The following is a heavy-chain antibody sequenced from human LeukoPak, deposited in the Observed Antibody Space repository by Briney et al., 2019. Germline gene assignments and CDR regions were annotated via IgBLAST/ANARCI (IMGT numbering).Heavy chain of an antibody. V-gene: IGHV3-30*02. CDR3: ARVVVPAAHDAFDI. J-gene: IGHJ3*02. D-gene: IGHD2-2*01. Sequence: GGSLRLSCAASGFTFSSYGMHWVRQAPGKGLEWVAFIRYDGSNKYYADSVKGRFTISRDNSKNTLYLQMNSLRAEDTAVYYCARVVVPAAHDAFDIWGQGTMVTVSS. CDR2: IRYDGSNK. CDR1: GFTFSSYG.